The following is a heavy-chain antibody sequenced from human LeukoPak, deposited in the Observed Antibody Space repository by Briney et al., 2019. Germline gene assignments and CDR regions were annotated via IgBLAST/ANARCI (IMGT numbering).Heavy chain of an antibody. CDR3: ARSYMTSARFDP. D-gene: IGHD2-21*02. J-gene: IGHJ5*02. Sequence: SQTLSLTCTVSGGSISSGGYYWSWIRQHPGKGLEWIGYIHYSGSTYYNRSLKSRVTISVDTSKNQFSLKLRYVTAADTAVYYCARSYMTSARFDPWGQGALVTVSS. CDR2: IHYSGST. CDR1: GGSISSGGYY. V-gene: IGHV4-31*03.